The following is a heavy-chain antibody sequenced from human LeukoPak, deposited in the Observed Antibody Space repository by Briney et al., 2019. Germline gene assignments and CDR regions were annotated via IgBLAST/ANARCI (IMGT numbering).Heavy chain of an antibody. V-gene: IGHV4-39*01. J-gene: IGHJ3*02. CDR3: ASEGDIVVVVAATRDKMGAFDI. Sequence: SETLSLTCTVSGGAISSSSYYWGWSRQPPGKGREWIGSIYYIGSTYYNPSLKSRLTISVDTSKNQFCLQLSSVTAADTDVYYCASEGDIVVVVAATRDKMGAFDIWGQGTMVTVSS. D-gene: IGHD2-15*01. CDR1: GGAISSSSYY. CDR2: IYYIGST.